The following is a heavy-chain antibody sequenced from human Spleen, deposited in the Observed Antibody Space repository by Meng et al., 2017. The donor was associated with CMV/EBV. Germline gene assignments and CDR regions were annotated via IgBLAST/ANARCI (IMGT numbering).Heavy chain of an antibody. CDR3: AREDRGYSYGYYFDY. D-gene: IGHD5-18*01. Sequence: SGYTFTSYGLSWVRQAPGQGLEWMGWISAYTGNTNYAQKLQDRVTMTTDTSTNTAYMELRSLRSDDTAVYYCAREDRGYSYGYYFDYWGQGTLVTVSS. V-gene: IGHV1-18*01. J-gene: IGHJ4*02. CDR2: ISAYTGNT. CDR1: GYTFTSYG.